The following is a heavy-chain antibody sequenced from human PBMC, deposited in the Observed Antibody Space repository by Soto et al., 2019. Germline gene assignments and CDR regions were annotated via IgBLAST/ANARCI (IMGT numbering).Heavy chain of an antibody. D-gene: IGHD2-15*01. J-gene: IGHJ4*02. CDR2: ISGSGGST. CDR1: GFTFSSYA. Sequence: GGSLRLSCAASGFTFSSYAMSWVRQAPGKGLEWVSAISGSGGSTYYADSVKGRFTISRDNSKNTLYLQMNSLRAEDTAVYYCAKDTVVAATSPTTLFDYWGQGTLVTVSS. V-gene: IGHV3-23*01. CDR3: AKDTVVAATSPTTLFDY.